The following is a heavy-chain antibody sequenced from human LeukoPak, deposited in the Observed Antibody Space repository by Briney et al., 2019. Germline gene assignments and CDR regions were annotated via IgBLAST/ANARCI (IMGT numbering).Heavy chain of an antibody. CDR1: GFTFDDYG. D-gene: IGHD6-19*01. J-gene: IGHJ4*02. CDR3: ARAAYSSGWYSSADY. V-gene: IGHV3-20*01. CDR2: INWNGGST. Sequence: GGSLRLSCAASGFTFDDYGMSWVRQAPGKGLEWVSGINWNGGSTGYADSVKGRFTISRDNAKNSLYLQMNSLRAEDTALYHCARAAYSSGWYSSADYWGQGTLVTVSS.